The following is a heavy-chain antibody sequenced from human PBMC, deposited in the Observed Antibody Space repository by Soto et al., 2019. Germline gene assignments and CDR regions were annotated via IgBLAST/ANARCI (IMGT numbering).Heavy chain of an antibody. V-gene: IGHV4-39*01. J-gene: IGHJ5*01. Sequence: SETLSLTCAVSGVSVHNSHSFWGWIRQPPGKGLEFIANVYYSGGAHYNPSFKSRVTISVDTATNQVSLRMSSVTAADTAVYFCGRVVEGATRHTDFDSWGQGTLVTVSS. CDR1: GVSVHNSHSF. D-gene: IGHD2-21*01. CDR3: GRVVEGATRHTDFDS. CDR2: VYYSGGA.